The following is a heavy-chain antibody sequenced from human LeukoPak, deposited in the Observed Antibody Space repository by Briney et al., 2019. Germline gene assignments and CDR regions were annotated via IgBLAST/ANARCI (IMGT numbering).Heavy chain of an antibody. CDR3: ARGLYTMVRGVILDY. Sequence: SETLSLTCAVYGGSFSGYYWSWIRQPPGKGLEWIGEINHSGSTNYNPSLKSRVTISVDTSKNQLSLKLSSVTAADTAVYYCARGLYTMVRGVILDYWGQGTLVTVSS. CDR2: INHSGST. J-gene: IGHJ4*02. CDR1: GGSFSGYY. D-gene: IGHD3-10*01. V-gene: IGHV4-34*01.